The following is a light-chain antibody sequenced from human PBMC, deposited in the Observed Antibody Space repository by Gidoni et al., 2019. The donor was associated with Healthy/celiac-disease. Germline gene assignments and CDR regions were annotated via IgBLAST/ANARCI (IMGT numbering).Light chain of an antibody. CDR1: QSVSSSN. CDR2: GAS. J-gene: IGKJ4*01. V-gene: IGKV3-20*01. CDR3: QQYGSSQGLT. Sequence: EFVLTQPPGTLSLSPGERATLSCRASQSVSSSNLAWYQQKTGQAPRPLIYGASSRATSVPDRCSGSGSGTDFTLTISRLEPEDFAVYYCQQYGSSQGLTFGGGTKVEIK.